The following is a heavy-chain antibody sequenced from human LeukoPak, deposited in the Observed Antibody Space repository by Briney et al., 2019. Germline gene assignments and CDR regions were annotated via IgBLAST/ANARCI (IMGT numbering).Heavy chain of an antibody. D-gene: IGHD2-8*01. CDR2: IKTKADRDAT. V-gene: IGHV3-73*01. CDR3: AWRDCTSFKCYSFDC. Sequence: GGSLRLSCAASGFTFSDFDVHWVRQASGKGLEWVGRIKTKADRDATRYAASVKGRFTISRDDSKNTAYLQMNNLKTEDTAVYYCAWRDCTSFKCYSFDCWGQGILVTVSS. J-gene: IGHJ4*02. CDR1: GFTFSDFD.